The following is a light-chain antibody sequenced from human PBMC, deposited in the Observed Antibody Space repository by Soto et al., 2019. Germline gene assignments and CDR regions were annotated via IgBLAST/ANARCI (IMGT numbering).Light chain of an antibody. CDR2: DAS. Sequence: DIQMTQSPSTVSASVGDGVTITCRASQSISTWLAWYQQKPGKAPNLLIYDASTLESGGPSGFSGSGSGTEFTLTISSLQPDDSATYYRQQYNSSPYTFGQGTKLEIK. J-gene: IGKJ2*01. V-gene: IGKV1-5*01. CDR3: QQYNSSPYT. CDR1: QSISTW.